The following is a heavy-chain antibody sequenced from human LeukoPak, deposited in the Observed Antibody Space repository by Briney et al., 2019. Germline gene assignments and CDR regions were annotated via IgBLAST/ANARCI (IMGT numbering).Heavy chain of an antibody. CDR2: ISSTSSYI. D-gene: IGHD3-9*01. Sequence: TGGSLRLSCAPSGFTFSSYMNWVRQAPGKGLEWVSSISSTSSYIYYADSVKGRFTISRDNAKNSLYLQMNSLRADDTAVCYCARGQSRYFDWYLGFFDYWGQGTLVTVSS. V-gene: IGHV3-21*01. CDR1: GFTFSSY. CDR3: ARGQSRYFDWYLGFFDY. J-gene: IGHJ4*02.